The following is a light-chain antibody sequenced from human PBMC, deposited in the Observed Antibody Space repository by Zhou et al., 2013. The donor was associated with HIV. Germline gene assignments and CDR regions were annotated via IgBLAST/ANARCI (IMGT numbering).Light chain of an antibody. Sequence: DIQMTQSPSSLSASVGDRVTITCRASQSISSYLNWYQQKPGKAPKLLIYAASSLQSGVPSRFSGSGSGTDFTLTISSLQPEDFATYYCQQSYSTPRTFAKGP. J-gene: IGKJ1*01. CDR2: AAS. CDR1: QSISSY. V-gene: IGKV1-39*01. CDR3: QQSYSTPRT.